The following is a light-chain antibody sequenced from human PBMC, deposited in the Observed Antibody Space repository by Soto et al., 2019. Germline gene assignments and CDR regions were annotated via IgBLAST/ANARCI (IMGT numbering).Light chain of an antibody. Sequence: DIQMTQSPSSLSASVGDRVTITCRASQSIRNCLNWYQQKPGKAPKLLIYAASSLQGGVPSRFSGSESGTDFTLTISSLQPEDFAIYYCQQSFSTPFTFGQGTKLEIK. CDR2: AAS. CDR1: QSIRNC. V-gene: IGKV1-39*01. J-gene: IGKJ2*01. CDR3: QQSFSTPFT.